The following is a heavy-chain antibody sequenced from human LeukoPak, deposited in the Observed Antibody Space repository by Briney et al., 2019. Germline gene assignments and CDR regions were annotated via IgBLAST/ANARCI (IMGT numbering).Heavy chain of an antibody. V-gene: IGHV3-21*01. CDR3: ASLPAATAFDY. Sequence: GGSLRLSCAASGFTFSSYSMNWVRQAPGKGLEWVSSISSSSSYIYYADSVKGRFTISRDNAKNSLYLQMNSLRAEDTVVYYCASLPAATAFDYWGQGTLVTVSS. CDR2: ISSSSSYI. J-gene: IGHJ4*02. CDR1: GFTFSSYS. D-gene: IGHD2-2*01.